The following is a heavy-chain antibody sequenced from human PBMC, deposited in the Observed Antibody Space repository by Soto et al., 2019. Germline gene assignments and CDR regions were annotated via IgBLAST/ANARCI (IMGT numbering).Heavy chain of an antibody. CDR2: INPSGGST. V-gene: IGHV1-46*03. CDR1: GYTFTSYY. Sequence: ASVKVSCKASGYTFTSYYMHWVRQAPGQGLEWMGIINPSGGSTSYAQKFQGRVTMTRDTSTSTVYMELSSLRSEDTAVYYCARDLRGSIALGNWFDPWGQGTLVTVSS. D-gene: IGHD4-17*01. CDR3: ARDLRGSIALGNWFDP. J-gene: IGHJ5*02.